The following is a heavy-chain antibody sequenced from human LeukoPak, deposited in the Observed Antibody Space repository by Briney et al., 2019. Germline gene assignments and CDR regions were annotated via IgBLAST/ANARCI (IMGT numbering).Heavy chain of an antibody. Sequence: SVKVSCKASGGTFSSYTFSWVRQAPGQGLEWMGRIIPILGITNYTQKFQERVTITANKSTTTAYMELNSLRSEDTAVYYCARVADNSGYTFDSWGQGTLVTV. CDR3: ARVADNSGYTFDS. CDR1: GGTFSSYT. V-gene: IGHV1-69*02. J-gene: IGHJ4*02. D-gene: IGHD3-22*01. CDR2: IIPILGIT.